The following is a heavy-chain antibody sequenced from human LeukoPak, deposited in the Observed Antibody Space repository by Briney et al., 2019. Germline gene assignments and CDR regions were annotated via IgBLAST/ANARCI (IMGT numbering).Heavy chain of an antibody. V-gene: IGHV1-46*03. CDR1: GYTFTNYY. D-gene: IGHD2-15*01. CDR2: INPRDGST. CDR3: ARVYCSGGSCYEFDF. Sequence: GASVKVSCKAAGYTFTNYYMQWVRQAPGKGLEWMGIINPRDGSTSYAQKFQGRVTVTRDTSTSTVYMELSSLRSEDTAVYYCARVYCSGGSCYEFDFWGQGTLVTVSS. J-gene: IGHJ4*02.